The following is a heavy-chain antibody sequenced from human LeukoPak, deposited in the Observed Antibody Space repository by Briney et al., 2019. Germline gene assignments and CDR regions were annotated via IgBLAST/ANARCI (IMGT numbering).Heavy chain of an antibody. J-gene: IGHJ4*02. Sequence: GGSLRLSCAASGFTFDDYAMHWVRQAPGKGLEWVSGISWNSGSIGYADSVKGRFTISRDNAKNSLYLQMNSLRAEDTAVYYCASYSSGPDYWGQGTLVTVSS. CDR3: ASYSSGPDY. CDR2: ISWNSGSI. CDR1: GFTFDDYA. D-gene: IGHD6-19*01. V-gene: IGHV3-9*01.